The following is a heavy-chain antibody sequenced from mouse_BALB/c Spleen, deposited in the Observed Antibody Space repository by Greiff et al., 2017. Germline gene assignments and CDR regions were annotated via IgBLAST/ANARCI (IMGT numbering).Heavy chain of an antibody. Sequence: EVKLMESGPELMKPGASVKISCKASGYSFTSYYMHWVKQSHGKSLEWIGYIDPFNGGTSYNQKFKGKATLTVDKSSSTAYMHLSSLTSEDSAVYYCARYNYYGSSYNAMDYWGQGTSVTVSS. CDR2: IDPFNGGT. D-gene: IGHD1-1*01. CDR1: GYSFTSYY. J-gene: IGHJ4*01. V-gene: IGHV1S135*01. CDR3: ARYNYYGSSYNAMDY.